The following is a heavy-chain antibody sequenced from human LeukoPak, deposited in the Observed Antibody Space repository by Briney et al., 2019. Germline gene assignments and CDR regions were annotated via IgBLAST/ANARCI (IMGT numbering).Heavy chain of an antibody. V-gene: IGHV3-64*01. CDR2: ISSNGGST. CDR3: ARAGPHAFDI. J-gene: IGHJ3*02. CDR1: GFTFSDYY. Sequence: GGSLRLSCAASGFTFSDYYMSWIRQAPGKGLEYVSAISSNGGSTYYANSVKGRFTISRDNSKNTLYLQMGSLRAEDMAVYYCARAGPHAFDIWGQGTMVTVSS.